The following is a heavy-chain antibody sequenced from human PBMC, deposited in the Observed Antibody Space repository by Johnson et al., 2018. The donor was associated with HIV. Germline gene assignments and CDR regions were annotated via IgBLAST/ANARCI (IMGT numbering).Heavy chain of an antibody. CDR1: GFTFSDHY. Sequence: QMLLVESGGGLVKPGGSLKLSCAVSGFTFSDHYMSWIRQTPGKGLQWVSYISGSGGSTYYADSVKGRFTISRDNSKNTLYLQMNSLRAEDTAVYYCANGGGGAFDIWGQGTMVTVSS. V-gene: IGHV3-11*01. CDR2: ISGSGGST. D-gene: IGHD3-16*01. CDR3: ANGGGGAFDI. J-gene: IGHJ3*02.